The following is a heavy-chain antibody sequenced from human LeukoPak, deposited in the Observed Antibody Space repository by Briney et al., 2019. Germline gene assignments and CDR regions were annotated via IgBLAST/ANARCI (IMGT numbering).Heavy chain of an antibody. CDR3: ATYCSSTSCYRIRYMDV. V-gene: IGHV3-48*03. CDR2: INSSGRTK. Sequence: GGPLRLSCAASGFTFSSYEMIWVRQAPGKGLEWLSYINSSGRTKYYADSVKGPFTISRDNAENSLYLQMNSLRAEETAVYYCATYCSSTSCYRIRYMDVWGQGATVTFSS. CDR1: GFTFSSYE. J-gene: IGHJ6*02. D-gene: IGHD2-2*01.